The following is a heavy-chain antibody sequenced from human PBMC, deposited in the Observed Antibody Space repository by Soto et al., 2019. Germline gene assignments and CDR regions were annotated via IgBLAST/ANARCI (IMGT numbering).Heavy chain of an antibody. CDR3: ASLYTGFCTKTTCKHYFGMDV. V-gene: IGHV5-10-1*01. D-gene: IGHD2-8*01. Sequence: PGESLKISCQASCYTFSAFWITCVRQMPGKGLEWMATIDPRDSYSNYSLSFQGHVTISADKSIGSAYLHWSTLEASDTAIYYCASLYTGFCTKTTCKHYFGMDVWVQGTTVTVPS. CDR1: CYTFSAFW. CDR2: IDPRDSYS. J-gene: IGHJ6*02.